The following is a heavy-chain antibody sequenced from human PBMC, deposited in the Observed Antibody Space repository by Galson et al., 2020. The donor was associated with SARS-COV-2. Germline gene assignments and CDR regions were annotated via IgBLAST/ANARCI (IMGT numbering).Heavy chain of an antibody. D-gene: IGHD6-19*01. CDR3: AVSSSWTRRPPGC. V-gene: IGHV4-34*01. CDR2: INHIGIT. J-gene: IGHJ4*02. Sequence: SETLSLTCGVYGGSFTGYYWNWVRQPPGKGLEWIGEINHIGITNYNPSLKSRVSVSVDTSKNQFSLKLNSETAADTAVYYCAVSSSWTRRPPGCWAQGTLVTVSS. CDR1: GGSFTGYY.